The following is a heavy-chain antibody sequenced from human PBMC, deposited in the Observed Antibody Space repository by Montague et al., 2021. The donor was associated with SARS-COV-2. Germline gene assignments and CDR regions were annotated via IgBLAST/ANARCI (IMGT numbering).Heavy chain of an antibody. CDR3: ARAYCGGDCNYLYIWFDS. V-gene: IGHV4-34*10. CDR1: GGSFGDDH. CDR2: IKQSGRT. J-gene: IGHJ5*01. D-gene: IGHD2-21*01. Sequence: SETLSLTCAVYGGSFGDDHCSWIRQPPGKGLEWIGDIKQSGRTNXNPSLKSRLTMSLDTSKNQFSLRLSSVTAADTAIYYCARAYCGGDCNYLYIWFDSWGQGALVTVSS.